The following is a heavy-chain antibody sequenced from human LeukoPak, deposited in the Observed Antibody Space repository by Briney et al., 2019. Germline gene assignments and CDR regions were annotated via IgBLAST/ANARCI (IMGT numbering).Heavy chain of an antibody. V-gene: IGHV3-66*01. CDR1: GFTVSSSS. CDR2: ISSDGNT. CDR3: ARGQEQFSSPWQWGPRRKNFYYYGMDV. D-gene: IGHD6-19*01. J-gene: IGHJ6*02. Sequence: GVLRLSCAASGFTVSSSSMNWVRLGPGKGLEWVSVISSDGNTYYADSVKGRFTISRDNSRNTLSLQMHGLRADDTAVYYCARGQEQFSSPWQWGPRRKNFYYYGMDVWGQGTTVTVSS.